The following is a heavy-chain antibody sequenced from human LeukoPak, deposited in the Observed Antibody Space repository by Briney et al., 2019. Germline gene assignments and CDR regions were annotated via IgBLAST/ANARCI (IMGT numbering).Heavy chain of an antibody. CDR2: FYYSGSS. CDR1: GGSISSYY. D-gene: IGHD6-19*01. J-gene: IGHJ4*02. V-gene: IGHV4-59*01. CDR3: ARAVMAGKNFFDY. Sequence: PSETLSLTFTVSGGSISSYYWSWMRQPPGKGLEWIGYFYYSGSSNNNPSLKSRVTISLDTSKNQFSLKLNSVTAADTAVYYCARAVMAGKNFFDYWGQGTLVTVSS.